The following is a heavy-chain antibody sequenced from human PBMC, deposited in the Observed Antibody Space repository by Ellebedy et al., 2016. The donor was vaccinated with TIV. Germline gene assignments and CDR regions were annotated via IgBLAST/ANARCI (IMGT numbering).Heavy chain of an antibody. V-gene: IGHV3-74*01. CDR1: RVTFRSYW. D-gene: IGHD3-3*01. CDR2: INNDGSST. Sequence: PGGSLRLSCAASRVTFRSYWMHWVRQAPGAGLVWVARINNDGSSTNYADSVKGRFTISRDNAESILYLQMNSLRVEDTAMYYCAGDLDVWGQGILVTVSS. CDR3: AGDLDV. J-gene: IGHJ4*02.